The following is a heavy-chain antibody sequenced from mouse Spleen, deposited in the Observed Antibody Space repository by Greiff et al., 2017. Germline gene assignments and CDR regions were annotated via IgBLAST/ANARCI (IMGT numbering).Heavy chain of an antibody. J-gene: IGHJ3*01. CDR2: IDPSDSYT. CDR3: ARSGVRAWFAY. V-gene: IGHV1-69*01. CDR1: GYTFTSYW. D-gene: IGHD2-14*01. Sequence: QVQLKQPGAELVMPGASVKLSCKASGYTFTSYWMHWVKQRPGQGLEWIGEIDPSDSYTNYNQKFKGKATLTVDKSSSTAYMQLSSLTSEDSAVYYCARSGVRAWFAYWGQGTLVTVSA.